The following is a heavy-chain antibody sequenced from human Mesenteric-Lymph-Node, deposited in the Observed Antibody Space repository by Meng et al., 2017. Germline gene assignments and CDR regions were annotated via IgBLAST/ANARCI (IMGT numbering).Heavy chain of an antibody. CDR3: AKDGPKMPYYYYGMDV. CDR2: ISGSGGST. J-gene: IGHJ6*02. D-gene: IGHD2-2*01. CDR1: GFTFSSYA. Sequence: GESLKISCAASGFTFSSYAMSWVRQAPGKGLEWVSAISGSGGSTYYADSVKGRFTISRDNSKNTLYLQMNSLRAEDTAVYYCAKDGPKMPYYYYGMDVWGQGTTVTVSS. V-gene: IGHV3-23*01.